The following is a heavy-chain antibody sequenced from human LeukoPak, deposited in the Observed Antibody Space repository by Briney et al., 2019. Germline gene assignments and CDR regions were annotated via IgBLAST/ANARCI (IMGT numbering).Heavy chain of an antibody. V-gene: IGHV4-39*02. J-gene: IGHJ4*02. D-gene: IGHD4-17*01. CDR3: ATESHGADECDY. CDR1: GGSLRSSSYY. Sequence: PSDTLSLICTVSGGSLRSSSYYWGWIRQPPGKVLEWIGIIYNSGRTYYNPYLKSRVTISVDTSKNQSSLKLSSVTAADTAVYYCATESHGADECDYWGQGTLVSDCS. CDR2: IYNSGRT.